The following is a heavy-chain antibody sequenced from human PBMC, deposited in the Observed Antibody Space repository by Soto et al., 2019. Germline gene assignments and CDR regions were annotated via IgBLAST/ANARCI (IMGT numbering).Heavy chain of an antibody. CDR1: GYTFTSCY. Sequence: ASVKVSCKGSGYTFTSCYMYWVGQEPGKVLEWMEIINPSGGSTSYAPKFQGRVTMTRATSTSTVYMELSRLRSEETAVYYCARDRSAYYYDSSGYSSDAFDIWG. V-gene: IGHV1-46*01. D-gene: IGHD3-22*01. CDR3: ARDRSAYYYDSSGYSSDAFDI. CDR2: INPSGGST. J-gene: IGHJ3*02.